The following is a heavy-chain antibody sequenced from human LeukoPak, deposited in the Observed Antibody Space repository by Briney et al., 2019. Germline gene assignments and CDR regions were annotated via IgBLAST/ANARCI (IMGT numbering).Heavy chain of an antibody. V-gene: IGHV3-15*01. CDR3: TTVLLWFGELSGAFDI. CDR2: IKSKTDGGTT. J-gene: IGHJ3*02. Sequence: GGPLRLSCAASGFTFSNYGMHWVRQAPGKGLEWVGRIKSKTDGGTTDYAAPVKGRFTISRDDSKNTLYLQMNSLKTEDTAAYYCTTVLLWFGELSGAFDIWGQGTMVTVSS. D-gene: IGHD3-10*01. CDR1: GFTFSNYG.